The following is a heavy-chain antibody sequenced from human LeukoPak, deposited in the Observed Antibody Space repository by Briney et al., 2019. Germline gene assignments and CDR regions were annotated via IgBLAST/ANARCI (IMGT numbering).Heavy chain of an antibody. Sequence: GGSLRLSCAASGFTFSNAWMSWVRQAPGKGLEWVGRIKSKTDGGTTDYAAPVKGRFTISRDNSKNTLYLQMNSLRAEDTAVYYCAKDRDSSGWGHYFDYWGQGTLVTVSS. D-gene: IGHD6-19*01. CDR1: GFTFSNAW. V-gene: IGHV3-15*01. CDR3: AKDRDSSGWGHYFDY. J-gene: IGHJ4*02. CDR2: IKSKTDGGTT.